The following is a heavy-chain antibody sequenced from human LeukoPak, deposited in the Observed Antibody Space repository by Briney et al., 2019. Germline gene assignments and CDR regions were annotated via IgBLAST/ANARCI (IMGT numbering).Heavy chain of an antibody. J-gene: IGHJ4*02. CDR2: IYTSGST. CDR1: GGSISSYY. V-gene: IGHV4-4*07. Sequence: SETLSLTCTVSGGSISSYYWSWIRQPAGKGLEWIGRIYTSGSTNYNPSLKSRVTMSVDTSKNQFSLKLSSVTAADTAVYYCARQSATDSSGYYRARYFDYWGQGTLVTVSS. D-gene: IGHD3-22*01. CDR3: ARQSATDSSGYYRARYFDY.